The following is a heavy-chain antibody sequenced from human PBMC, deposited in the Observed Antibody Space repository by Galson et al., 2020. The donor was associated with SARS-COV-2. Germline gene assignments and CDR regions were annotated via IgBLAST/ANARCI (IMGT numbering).Heavy chain of an antibody. D-gene: IGHD3-16*01. CDR1: EFTFSTYD. CDR3: AREGWGGAYDI. Sequence: LSLTCEASEFTFSTYDMHWVRQATGKGLEWVSRIGTAGDTSYPGSVKGRFTISRENAKNSLYLQMNSLGAGDTAVYYCAREGWGGAYDIWGQGTMVTVSS. V-gene: IGHV3-13*01. CDR2: IGTAGDT. J-gene: IGHJ3*02.